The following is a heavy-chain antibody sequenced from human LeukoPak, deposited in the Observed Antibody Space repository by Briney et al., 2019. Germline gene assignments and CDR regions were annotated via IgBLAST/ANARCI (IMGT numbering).Heavy chain of an antibody. J-gene: IGHJ4*02. D-gene: IGHD4-11*01. CDR3: ARDYNNYYFDY. CDR2: IYYSGST. Sequence: SETLSLTCTVSGGSISSSSYYWGWIRQPPGKGLEWIGSIYYSGSTYYNPSLKSRVTISVDTSKNQFSLKLSSVTAADTAVYYCARDYNNYYFDYWGQGTLVTVSS. V-gene: IGHV4-39*02. CDR1: GGSISSSSYY.